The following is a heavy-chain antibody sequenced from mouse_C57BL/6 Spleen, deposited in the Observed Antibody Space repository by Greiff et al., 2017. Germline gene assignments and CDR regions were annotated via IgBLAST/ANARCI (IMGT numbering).Heavy chain of an antibody. CDR3: KGGRWPPRRAWFAY. J-gene: IGHJ3*01. CDR1: GYTFTDYA. V-gene: IGHV1-67*01. D-gene: IGHD2-3*01. CDR2: ISTYYGDA. Sequence: QVQLQQSGPELVRPGVSVKISCKGSGYTFTDYAMHWVKQSHAKSLEWIGVISTYYGDASYNQKFKDKATMTVDKSSSTAYVELARLTSEDSAVYYCKGGRWPPRRAWFAYWGQGTLVTVSA.